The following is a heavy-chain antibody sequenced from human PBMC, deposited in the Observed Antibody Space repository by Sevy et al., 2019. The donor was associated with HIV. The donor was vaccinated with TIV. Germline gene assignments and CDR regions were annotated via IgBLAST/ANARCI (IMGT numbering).Heavy chain of an antibody. Sequence: GGSLRLSCAASGFTFSSYSMNWVRQAPGKGLEWVSYISSSSSTIYYADSVKGRFTISRDNAKNSLYLQMNSLRAEETAVYYCARTGPPGYYYDSSGCDYWGQGTLVTVSS. CDR2: ISSSSSTI. J-gene: IGHJ4*02. D-gene: IGHD3-22*01. CDR1: GFTFSSYS. CDR3: ARTGPPGYYYDSSGCDY. V-gene: IGHV3-48*01.